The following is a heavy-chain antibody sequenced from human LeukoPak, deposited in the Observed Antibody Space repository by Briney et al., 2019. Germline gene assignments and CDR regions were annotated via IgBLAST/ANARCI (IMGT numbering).Heavy chain of an antibody. CDR3: ARARPGDY. D-gene: IGHD7-27*01. CDR1: GFTFSSYA. CDR2: ISGSGGNT. J-gene: IGHJ4*02. Sequence: GGSLRLSCAASGFTFSSYAMSWVRQAPGKGLEWVSAISGSGGNTYYADSVKGRFTISRDNAKNSLYLQMNSLRDEDTAVYYCARARPGDYWGQGTLVTVSS. V-gene: IGHV3-23*01.